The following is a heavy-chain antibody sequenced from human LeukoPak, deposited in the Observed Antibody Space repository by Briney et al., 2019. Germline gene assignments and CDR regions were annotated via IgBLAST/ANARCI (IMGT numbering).Heavy chain of an antibody. D-gene: IGHD1-26*01. CDR3: ARDVGWFDP. CDR2: INPNSGDT. V-gene: IGHV1-2*02. Sequence: ASVKVSCKASGYTFTGHYMHWVRQAPGQGLEWMGWINPNSGDTNFAQKFQGRVTMTRDTSISTVYMELSRLRPDDTAVYYCARDVGWFDPWGQGTLVTVSS. CDR1: GYTFTGHY. J-gene: IGHJ5*02.